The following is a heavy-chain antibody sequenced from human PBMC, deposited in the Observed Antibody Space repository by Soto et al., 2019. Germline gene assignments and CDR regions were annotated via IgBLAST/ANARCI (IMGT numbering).Heavy chain of an antibody. CDR1: GGSLSNYG. J-gene: IGHJ6*02. CDR2: IIPVFGTA. D-gene: IGHD4-17*01. V-gene: IGHV1-69*12. CDR3: ATGDATKIVVTTYYGMDV. Sequence: QVQLVQSGAEVKKPGSSVKVSCKASGGSLSNYGISWVRQAPGQGLEWMGGIIPVFGTANYAQKFQGRVTITAYESTSIVYMDVTSLRSEDTAVYYCATGDATKIVVTTYYGMDVCGQATTVTVSS.